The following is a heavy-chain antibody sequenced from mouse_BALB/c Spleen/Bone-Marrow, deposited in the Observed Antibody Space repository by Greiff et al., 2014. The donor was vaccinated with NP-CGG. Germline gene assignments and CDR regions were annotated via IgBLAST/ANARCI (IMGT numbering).Heavy chain of an antibody. D-gene: IGHD1-1*01. Sequence: QVQLKQSGAELVKPGASVKLSCKASGYTFTSYWMHWVKQRPGQGLEWIGEINPSNDRTNYNEKFKSKATLTVDKSSSTAYMQLSSLTSEDSAVYYFARYLHYYGSSYGYFDVWGAGTTVTVSS. CDR2: INPSNDRT. CDR3: ARYLHYYGSSYGYFDV. V-gene: IGHV1S81*02. CDR1: GYTFTSYW. J-gene: IGHJ1*01.